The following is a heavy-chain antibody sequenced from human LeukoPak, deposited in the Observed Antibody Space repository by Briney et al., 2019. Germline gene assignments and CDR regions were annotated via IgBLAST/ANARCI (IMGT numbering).Heavy chain of an antibody. CDR3: ARADSVPAGDYHYWYMDV. CDR2: IKPNSGDT. Sequence: ASVKVSCKASGFTLTGYYMHWVRQDPRQGLQWMGWIKPNSGDTDYAQKFQDRVTMTRDTSISTVYMELSSLRSDDTAVYYCARADSVPAGDYHYWYMDVWGKGTTVTVSS. V-gene: IGHV1-2*02. D-gene: IGHD2-2*01. J-gene: IGHJ6*03. CDR1: GFTLTGYY.